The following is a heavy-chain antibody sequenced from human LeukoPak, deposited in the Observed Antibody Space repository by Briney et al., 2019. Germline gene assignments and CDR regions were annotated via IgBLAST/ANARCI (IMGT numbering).Heavy chain of an antibody. CDR2: ISGSGGST. CDR1: GFTFSSYA. Sequence: GGSLRLSCAASGFTFSSYATSWVRQAPGKGLEWVSAISGSGGSTYYADSVKGRFTISRDNSKNTLYLQMNSLRAEDTAVYYCAKDAIRITMVRGASYMDVWGKGTTVTVSS. V-gene: IGHV3-23*01. CDR3: AKDAIRITMVRGASYMDV. J-gene: IGHJ6*03. D-gene: IGHD3-10*01.